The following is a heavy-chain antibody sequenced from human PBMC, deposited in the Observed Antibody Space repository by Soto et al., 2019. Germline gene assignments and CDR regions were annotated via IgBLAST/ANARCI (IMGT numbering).Heavy chain of an antibody. CDR1: GYTFTSYG. CDR2: ISAYNGNT. J-gene: IGHJ4*02. V-gene: IGHV1-18*01. CDR3: ARDNSPYDYVWGIYRVLGH. Sequence: QVQLVRSGAEVKKPGASVKVSCKASGYTFTSYGISWVRQAPGQGLEWMGWISAYNGNTNYAQKLQGRVTMTTDTSTSTAYMELRSLRSDDTAVYYCARDNSPYDYVWGIYRVLGHWGQGTLVTVSS. D-gene: IGHD3-16*02.